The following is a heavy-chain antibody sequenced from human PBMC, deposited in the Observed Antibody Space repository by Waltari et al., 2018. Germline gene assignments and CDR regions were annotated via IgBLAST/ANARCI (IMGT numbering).Heavy chain of an antibody. V-gene: IGHV3-23*01. D-gene: IGHD5-12*01. CDR2: ISNSGGTT. CDR3: AKDLWLPHDY. Sequence: EVQLLEWGVGLVQPGGCMRLSWAAYGFTVSIYAMSWVRQAPGKGLGWVSGISNSGGTTYYADSVKGGFTISRDNSKNTMYLQMNSLRVEDTAVYYCAKDLWLPHDYWGQGTLVTVSS. J-gene: IGHJ4*02. CDR1: GFTVSIYA.